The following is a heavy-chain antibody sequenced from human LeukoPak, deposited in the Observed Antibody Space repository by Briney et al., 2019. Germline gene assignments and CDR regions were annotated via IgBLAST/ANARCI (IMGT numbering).Heavy chain of an antibody. V-gene: IGHV3-48*03. Sequence: GGSLRLSCAASGFTFSSYEMNWVRQAPGKGLEWVSYISSSGSTIYYADSVKGRFTISRDNAKNSLYLQMNSLRAEDTALYHCARGWGGYDAFDIWGQGTMVTVSS. CDR1: GFTFSSYE. CDR3: ARGWGGYDAFDI. J-gene: IGHJ3*02. CDR2: ISSSGSTI. D-gene: IGHD3-3*01.